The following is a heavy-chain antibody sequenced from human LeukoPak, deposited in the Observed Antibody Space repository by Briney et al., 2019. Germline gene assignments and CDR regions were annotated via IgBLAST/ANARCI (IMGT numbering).Heavy chain of an antibody. Sequence: GASVNVSYKASGYTFTIYGISWVRQAPGQGLEWMGWISAYNGNTNYTQKLQGRDTITTDTSTSTAYMELRSLRSDDTAVYYCARDQPGTFDDDYWGQGTLVTVSS. CDR1: GYTFTIYG. CDR3: ARDQPGTFDDDY. V-gene: IGHV1-18*01. J-gene: IGHJ4*02. CDR2: ISAYNGNT. D-gene: IGHD1/OR15-1a*01.